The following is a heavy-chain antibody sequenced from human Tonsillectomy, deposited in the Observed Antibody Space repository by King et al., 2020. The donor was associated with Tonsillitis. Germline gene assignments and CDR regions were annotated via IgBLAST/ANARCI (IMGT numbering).Heavy chain of an antibody. CDR2: LSGSGGST. D-gene: IGHD2-2*01. CDR3: AKDVDVVPAAMNDYFDY. J-gene: IGHJ4*02. Sequence: VQLVESGGGLVRPGGSLRLSCAASGFTFSSYAMSWVRQAPGKGLEWVSGLSGSGGSTFYADSVKGRFPISRDNSKNLLFLQMNSLRAEDAAVYYCAKDVDVVPAAMNDYFDYWGQGTLVTVSS. V-gene: IGHV3-23*04. CDR1: GFTFSSYA.